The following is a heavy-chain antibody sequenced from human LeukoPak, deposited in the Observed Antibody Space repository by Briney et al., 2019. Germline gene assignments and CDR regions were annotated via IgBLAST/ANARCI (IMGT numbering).Heavy chain of an antibody. D-gene: IGHD3-10*01. CDR3: ARARRYYGSGSYHLFGTPKDLCYFDY. CDR2: IYVTGST. CDR1: GGSIGTYY. V-gene: IGHV4-59*12. J-gene: IGHJ4*02. Sequence: SETLSLTCIVSGGSIGTYYWSWIRQSPGKGLEWIGYIYVTGSTRYNPYLQSRVTISVDTSRNQFSLKLSSVTAADTAVHYCARARRYYGSGSYHLFGTPKDLCYFDYWGQGTLVAVSS.